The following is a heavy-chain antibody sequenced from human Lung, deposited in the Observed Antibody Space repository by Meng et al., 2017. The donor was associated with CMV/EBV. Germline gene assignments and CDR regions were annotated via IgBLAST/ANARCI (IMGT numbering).Heavy chain of an antibody. Sequence: TLKEPGPALLKPTQTLSLTCAFSGFSLSTSGWGVGLIRQPAGKALWCLAIIYGDDEKRYRPSMGRRLTVTKDTSKNLVVRTMSNMVPVDTATYYGARSAARPSDLSDPWGQGTLVTVSS. CDR2: IYGDDEK. D-gene: IGHD6-6*01. V-gene: IGHV2-5*02. CDR1: GFSLSTSGWG. CDR3: ARSAARPSDLSDP. J-gene: IGHJ5*02.